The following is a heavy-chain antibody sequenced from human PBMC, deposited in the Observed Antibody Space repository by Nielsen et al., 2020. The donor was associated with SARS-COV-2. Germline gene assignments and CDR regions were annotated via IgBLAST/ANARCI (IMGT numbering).Heavy chain of an antibody. Sequence: GGSLRLSCAASGFTFSSYAMHWVRQAPGKGLEWVAVISYDGSNKYYADSVKGRFTISRDNSKNTLYLQMNSLRAEDTAVYYCAKESGPYYYDSSGYYWGQGTLVTVSS. CDR3: AKESGPYYYDSSGYY. V-gene: IGHV3-30*04. D-gene: IGHD3-22*01. J-gene: IGHJ4*02. CDR2: ISYDGSNK. CDR1: GFTFSSYA.